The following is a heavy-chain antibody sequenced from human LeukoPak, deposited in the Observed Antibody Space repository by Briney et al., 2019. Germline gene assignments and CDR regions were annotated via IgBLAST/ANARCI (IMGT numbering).Heavy chain of an antibody. CDR1: GFTFSSYE. J-gene: IGHJ4*02. CDR3: ARALDY. CDR2: ISSSSNTM. V-gene: IGHV3-48*03. Sequence: GGSLRLSCAASGFTFSSYEMNWVRHAPGKGLEWVSYISSSSNTMYYADSVKARFTISRDNAKNSLHLQMNSLRDEDTAVYYCARALDYWGQGTLVAVSS.